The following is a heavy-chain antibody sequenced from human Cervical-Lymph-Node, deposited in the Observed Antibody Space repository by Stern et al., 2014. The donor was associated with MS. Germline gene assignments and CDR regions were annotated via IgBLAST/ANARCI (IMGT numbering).Heavy chain of an antibody. CDR3: ATTRWDLFTWNWFDP. V-gene: IGHV4-61*02. D-gene: IGHD1-26*01. Sequence: VQLVESGPGLVKPSQTLSLTCTVSGGSISSSGYYWSWIRQPADKGLEWIGRIHDSGSTYYNPSLKSRVTISMDTAQNQFLLKLPSVTAADTAVYYCATTRWDLFTWNWFDPWGQGTLVTVSS. CDR1: GGSISSSGYY. CDR2: IHDSGST. J-gene: IGHJ5*02.